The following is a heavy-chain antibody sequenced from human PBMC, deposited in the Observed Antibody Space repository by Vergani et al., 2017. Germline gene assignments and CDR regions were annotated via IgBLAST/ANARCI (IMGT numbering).Heavy chain of an antibody. CDR1: GFTFSDLS. Sequence: EVQLVESGGGLVKPGGSLRLSCAASGFTFSDLSMSWVRQAPGKGLEWIGRIRSKNDGGTADYAAPLKGRFTISRDDSKDSAFLLVNNLKTEDTAVYFCYTDYHDYWGQGTLVTVSS. CDR3: YTDYHDY. J-gene: IGHJ4*02. CDR2: IRSKNDGGTA. V-gene: IGHV3-15*01. D-gene: IGHD2-2*02.